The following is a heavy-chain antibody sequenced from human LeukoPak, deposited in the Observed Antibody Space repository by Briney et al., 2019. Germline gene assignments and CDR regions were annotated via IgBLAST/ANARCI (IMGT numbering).Heavy chain of an antibody. J-gene: IGHJ5*02. Sequence: SQTLSLTCTVSGGSISSGGYYWSWIRQHPGKGLEWIGYIYYSGSTYYNPSLKSRVTISVDTSKNQFSLKLSSVTAADTAVYYCAREDSSGYPGWFDPWGQGTLVTVSS. CDR3: AREDSSGYPGWFDP. CDR1: GGSISSGGYY. CDR2: IYYSGST. D-gene: IGHD3-22*01. V-gene: IGHV4-31*03.